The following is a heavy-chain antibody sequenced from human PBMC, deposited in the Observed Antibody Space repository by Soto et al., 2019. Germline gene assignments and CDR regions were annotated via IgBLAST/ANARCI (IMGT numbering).Heavy chain of an antibody. CDR3: ARSGDNYNVLDY. CDR1: GFSISGHY. J-gene: IGHJ4*02. D-gene: IGHD3-10*02. Sequence: PGGSLRLSCAASGFSISGHYMSWIRQAPGKGLEWVSYSSNSGTFTKYADSVKGRFSISRDNAKNSLYLEINSLRGEDTAIYYCARSGDNYNVLDYWGQGTPVTVSS. CDR2: SSNSGTFT. V-gene: IGHV3-11*03.